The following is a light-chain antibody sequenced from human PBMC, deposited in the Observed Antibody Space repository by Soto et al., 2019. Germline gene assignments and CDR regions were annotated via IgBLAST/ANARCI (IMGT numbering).Light chain of an antibody. CDR3: QSWGPGIRV. V-gene: IGLV4-69*01. CDR2: INRDGSH. J-gene: IGLJ3*02. CDR1: SGHSSYA. Sequence: QLVLTQSPSASASLGASVKLTCTLSSGHSSYAIAWHQQQPEKGPRYLMKINRDGSHTKGDVIPDRFSGSISGAERYLTISSLQSEDEADYYCQSWGPGIRVFGGGTKVPVL.